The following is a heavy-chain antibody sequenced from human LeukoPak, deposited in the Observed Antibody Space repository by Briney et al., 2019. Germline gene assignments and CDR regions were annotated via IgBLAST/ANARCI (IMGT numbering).Heavy chain of an antibody. V-gene: IGHV4-34*01. J-gene: IGHJ4*02. CDR3: ARIGGAAAGTGGFDY. Sequence: PETLSLTCALYGGSFSGYYWSWISPPAGKGLEWVGEIYHSGCNNYNPSLKSRATISVDKSKNQFSLKLSSVTAADTAVYYWARIGGAAAGTGGFDYWGQGTLVTVSS. D-gene: IGHD6-13*01. CDR1: GGSFSGYY. CDR2: IYHSGCN.